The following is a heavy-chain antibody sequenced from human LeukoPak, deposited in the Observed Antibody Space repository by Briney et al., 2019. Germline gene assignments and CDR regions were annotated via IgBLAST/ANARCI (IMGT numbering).Heavy chain of an antibody. J-gene: IGHJ4*02. CDR2: IRGSDGST. D-gene: IGHD6-19*01. V-gene: IGHV3-23*01. CDR3: AKDRMRGRLPKYSSGWSDY. CDR1: GFTFSSYA. Sequence: GGSLRLSCAASGFTFSSYAMSWVRQAPGKGLEWVSAIRGSDGSTYYADAVNGRVTSSRDNSNNTLDLQMKSLRAEGMAVCYCAKDRMRGRLPKYSSGWSDYWGQGTLVTVS.